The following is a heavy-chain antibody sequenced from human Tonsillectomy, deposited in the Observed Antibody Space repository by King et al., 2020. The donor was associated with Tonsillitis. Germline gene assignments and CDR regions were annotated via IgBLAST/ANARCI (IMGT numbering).Heavy chain of an antibody. Sequence: QLQESGPGLVKPSETLSLTCTVSGGSISSYYWSWIRQPPGKGLEWIGYIYYSGSTNYNPSLKSRVTISVDTSKNQFSLKLSSVTAADTAVYYCARVGRGYSYGFFNRGQGTLVTVSS. J-gene: IGHJ4*02. D-gene: IGHD5-18*01. CDR2: IYYSGST. CDR1: GGSISSYY. CDR3: ARVGRGYSYGFFN. V-gene: IGHV4-59*01.